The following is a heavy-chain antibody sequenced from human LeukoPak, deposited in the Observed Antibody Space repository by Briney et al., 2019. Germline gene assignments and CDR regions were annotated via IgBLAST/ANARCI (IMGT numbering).Heavy chain of an antibody. D-gene: IGHD6-6*01. CDR2: INDSGST. V-gene: IGHV4-34*01. CDR3: ARRSAYSSSSGVNY. J-gene: IGHJ4*02. CDR1: GGSFSGSQ. Sequence: PSETLSLTCALYGGSFSGSQLTLIRQPPGKGLEWIGEINDSGSTNCNPSLKSRVTMSVDTSKNQFSLKSNSVTAADTAVYFCARRSAYSSSSGVNYWGQGTLVTVSS.